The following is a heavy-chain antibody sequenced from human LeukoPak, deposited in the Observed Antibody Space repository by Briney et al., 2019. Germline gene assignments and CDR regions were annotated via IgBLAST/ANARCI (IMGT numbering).Heavy chain of an antibody. Sequence: PGGSLRLSCAASGFTFSNYAMSWVRQAPGKGLEWVSAISGSASSTYHADSVKGRFTISRDNSKNTLYLQMNSLRAEDTAVYYCAKALYYDSSGDAFDIWGQGTMVTVSS. J-gene: IGHJ3*02. D-gene: IGHD3-22*01. CDR1: GFTFSNYA. CDR2: ISGSASST. CDR3: AKALYYDSSGDAFDI. V-gene: IGHV3-23*01.